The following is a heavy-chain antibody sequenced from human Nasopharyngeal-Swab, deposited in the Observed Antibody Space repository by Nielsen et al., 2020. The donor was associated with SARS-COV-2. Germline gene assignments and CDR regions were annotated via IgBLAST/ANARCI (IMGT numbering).Heavy chain of an antibody. D-gene: IGHD1-26*01. J-gene: IGHJ4*02. CDR1: GFTFSSYG. Sequence: GGSLRLSCAASGFTFSSYGMHWVRQAQGKGLEWVAVIWYDGSNKYYADSVKGRFTISRDNSKNTLYLQMNSLRAEDTAVYYCARDGAVGATTGVDYWGQGTLVTISS. V-gene: IGHV3-33*01. CDR3: ARDGAVGATTGVDY. CDR2: IWYDGSNK.